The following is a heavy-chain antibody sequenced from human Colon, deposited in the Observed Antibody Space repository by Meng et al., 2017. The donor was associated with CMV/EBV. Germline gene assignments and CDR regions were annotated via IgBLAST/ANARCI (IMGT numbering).Heavy chain of an antibody. D-gene: IGHD3-3*01. J-gene: IGHJ4*02. CDR1: GGSFSGYH. CDR2: IHHDGGT. V-gene: IGHV4-34*01. Sequence: CAFSGGSFSGYHWRWLRQTPGKGLEWIGEIHHDGGTNYSPSLESRVTISVDTSKNQFSLTLTSVTAADTALYYCARGLEKEWPTANYWGQGTLVTVSS. CDR3: ARGLEKEWPTANY.